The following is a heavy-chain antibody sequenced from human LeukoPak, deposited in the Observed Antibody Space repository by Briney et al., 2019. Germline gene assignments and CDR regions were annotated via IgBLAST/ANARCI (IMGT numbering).Heavy chain of an antibody. CDR3: ARATYDYVWGSYRYKSCWFDP. CDR1: GGSFSGYY. V-gene: IGHV4-34*01. D-gene: IGHD3-16*02. Sequence: SETLSLTCAVYGGSFSGYYWSWIRQPPGKGLEWIGEINHSGSTNYNPSLKSRVTISVDTSKNQFSLKLSSVTAADTAVYYCARATYDYVWGSYRYKSCWFDPWGQGTLVTVSS. CDR2: INHSGST. J-gene: IGHJ5*02.